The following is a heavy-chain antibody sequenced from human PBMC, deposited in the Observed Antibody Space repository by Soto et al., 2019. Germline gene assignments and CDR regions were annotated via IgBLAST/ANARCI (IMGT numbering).Heavy chain of an antibody. D-gene: IGHD3-22*01. J-gene: IGHJ5*02. Sequence: QVHLVESGGGGVQPWRSLRLSCVASGFTCTTYVFHWVRHAPGQRLEWVALISHDGGNNQYADSVKDRFTISREDSQNTVSRQMDSLRPEDTAVYYCAREDYSSGYAGTFNPWSQGTIVTFAA. CDR2: ISHDGGNN. V-gene: IGHV3-30-3*01. CDR1: GFTCTTYV. CDR3: AREDYSSGYAGTFNP.